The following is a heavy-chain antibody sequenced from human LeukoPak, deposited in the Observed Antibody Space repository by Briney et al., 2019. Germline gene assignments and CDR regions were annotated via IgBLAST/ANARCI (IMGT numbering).Heavy chain of an antibody. V-gene: IGHV3-21*01. Sequence: PGGSLRLSCAASGFTFSSYNMNWVRKAPGKGLEWVSSISSSSDYIYYADSVKGRFTISRDNAKNSLYLQMNSLRAEDTAVYYCAPPEPIDYWGQGTLVSVSS. D-gene: IGHD1-14*01. CDR2: ISSSSDYI. J-gene: IGHJ4*02. CDR3: APPEPIDY. CDR1: GFTFSSYN.